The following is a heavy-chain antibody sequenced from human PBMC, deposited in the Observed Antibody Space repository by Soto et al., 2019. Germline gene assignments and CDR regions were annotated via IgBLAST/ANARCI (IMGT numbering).Heavy chain of an antibody. CDR1: GGSISSYY. D-gene: IGHD3-3*01. V-gene: IGHV4-59*01. Sequence: PSETLSLTXTVSGGSISSYYWSWIRQPPGKGLEWIGYIYYSGSTNYNPSLKSRVTISVDTSKNQFSLKLSSVTAADTAVYYCARIGLTTTVDYWGQGTLVTVSS. CDR3: ARIGLTTTVDY. J-gene: IGHJ4*02. CDR2: IYYSGST.